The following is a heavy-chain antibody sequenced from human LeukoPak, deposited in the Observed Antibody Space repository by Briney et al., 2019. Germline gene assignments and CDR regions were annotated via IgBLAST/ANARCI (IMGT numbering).Heavy chain of an antibody. CDR3: ARGTTLELELPDY. CDR2: INPNSGGT. Sequence: ASVKVSCKASGYTFTSYYMHLVRQAPGQGLEWMGWINPNSGGTNYAQKFQGRVTMTRDTSISTAYMELSRLRSDDTAVYYCARGTTLELELPDYWGQGTLVTVSS. J-gene: IGHJ4*02. CDR1: GYTFTSYY. D-gene: IGHD1-7*01. V-gene: IGHV1-2*02.